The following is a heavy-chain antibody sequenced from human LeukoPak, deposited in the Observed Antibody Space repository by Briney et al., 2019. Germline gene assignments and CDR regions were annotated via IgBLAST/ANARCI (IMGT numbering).Heavy chain of an antibody. CDR1: GFTFDDYA. J-gene: IGHJ4*02. CDR3: AKDVRGSTSWYGLDY. V-gene: IGHV3-43D*03. Sequence: GGSLRLSCAASGFTFDDYAMHWVRQAPGKGLEWVSLISWDGGSTYYAGSVEGRFTISRDNSKNSLYLQMNSLRPEDTALYYCAKDVRGSTSWYGLDYWGQGTLVTVSS. CDR2: ISWDGGST. D-gene: IGHD6-13*01.